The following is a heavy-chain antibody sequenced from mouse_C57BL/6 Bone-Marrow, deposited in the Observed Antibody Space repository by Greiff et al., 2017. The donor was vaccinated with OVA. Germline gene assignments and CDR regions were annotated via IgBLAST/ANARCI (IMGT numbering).Heavy chain of an antibody. D-gene: IGHD2-1*01. CDR1: GFTFSSYA. Sequence: EVKLVESGGGLVKPGGSLKLSCAASGFTFSSYAMSWVRQTPEKRLEWVATISDGGSYTYYPDNVKGRFTISRDNAKNNLYLQMSHLKSEDTAMYYCARRRLYFGGQGTSVTVSS. CDR2: ISDGGSYT. J-gene: IGHJ4*01. V-gene: IGHV5-4*03. CDR3: ARRRLYF.